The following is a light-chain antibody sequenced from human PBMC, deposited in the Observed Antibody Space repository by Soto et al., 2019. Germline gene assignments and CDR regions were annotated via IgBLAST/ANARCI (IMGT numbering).Light chain of an antibody. Sequence: QSALTQPASVSGSPGQSITISCTGTSSDVGSYNLVSWYKQHPGKAPKLMIYEGSKRPSGVSNRCSGSTSGNTASLTISGLQAEDEADSYCCSFAGLNTLLFGGGTKLTVL. CDR3: CSFAGLNTLL. V-gene: IGLV2-23*01. J-gene: IGLJ2*01. CDR1: SSDVGSYNL. CDR2: EGS.